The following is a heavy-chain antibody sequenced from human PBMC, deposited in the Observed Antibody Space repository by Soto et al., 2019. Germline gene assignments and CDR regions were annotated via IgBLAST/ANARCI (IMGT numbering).Heavy chain of an antibody. V-gene: IGHV1-3*01. J-gene: IGHJ3*02. Sequence: ASVKVSCKASGYTFTSYAMHWVRQAPGQRLEWMGWINAGNGNTKYSQKFQGRVTITRDTSASTAYMELSSLRSEYTAVYYCAREADILTGYYLAAFDIWGQGTMVTVSS. CDR3: AREADILTGYYLAAFDI. CDR2: INAGNGNT. CDR1: GYTFTSYA. D-gene: IGHD3-9*01.